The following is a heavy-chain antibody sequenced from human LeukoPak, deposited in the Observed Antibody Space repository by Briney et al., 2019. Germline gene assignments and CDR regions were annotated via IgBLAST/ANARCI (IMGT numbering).Heavy chain of an antibody. J-gene: IGHJ4*02. CDR3: ARAGIFGVAAFDY. CDR2: IYYSGSS. D-gene: IGHD3-3*01. Sequence: PSETLSLTCNVSGGSISGYHWSWIRQPPGKGLEWLGYIYYSGSSNYNPSLKSRVTISVDTSKNQFSLKLSSVTAADTAVYYCARAGIFGVAAFDYWGQGTLVTVSS. V-gene: IGHV4-59*12. CDR1: GGSISGYH.